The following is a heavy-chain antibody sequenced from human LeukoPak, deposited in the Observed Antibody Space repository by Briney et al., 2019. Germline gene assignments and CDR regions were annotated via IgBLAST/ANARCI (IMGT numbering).Heavy chain of an antibody. Sequence: ASETLSLTCAVYGGSFSGYYWSWIRQPPGKGLEWIGEINHSGSTNYNPSLKTRVTISVDTSNNQFSLKLSSVTAADTAVYYCARVHCSSTSCYRPRGYFDYWGQGTLVTVSS. V-gene: IGHV4-34*01. J-gene: IGHJ4*02. D-gene: IGHD2-2*01. CDR1: GGSFSGYY. CDR3: ARVHCSSTSCYRPRGYFDY. CDR2: INHSGST.